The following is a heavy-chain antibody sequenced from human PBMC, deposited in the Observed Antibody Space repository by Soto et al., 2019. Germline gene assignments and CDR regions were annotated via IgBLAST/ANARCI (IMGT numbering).Heavy chain of an antibody. CDR2: IKSKTDGGTT. D-gene: IGHD5-18*01. Sequence: GSLRLSCAASGFPFSNAWMNWVRQAPGKGLEWVGRIKSKTDGGTTDYAAPVKGRFTISRDDSKNTLYLQMYSLITEDTAVYYCTTEGGCSYGLPDYWGQGTLVTVSS. CDR1: GFPFSNAW. J-gene: IGHJ4*02. V-gene: IGHV3-15*07. CDR3: TTEGGCSYGLPDY.